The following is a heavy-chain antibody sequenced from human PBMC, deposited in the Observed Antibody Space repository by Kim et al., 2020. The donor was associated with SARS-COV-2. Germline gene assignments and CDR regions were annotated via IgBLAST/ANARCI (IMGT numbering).Heavy chain of an antibody. Sequence: GGSLRLSCAASGFTFSNAWMSWVRQAPGKGLEWVGRIKSKTDGGTTDYAAPVKGRFSISRDDSKNTLYLQMNSLKTEDTAVYYCTTDSRLMITFGGVILFDYWGQGTLVTVSS. CDR3: TTDSRLMITFGGVILFDY. D-gene: IGHD3-16*01. CDR2: IKSKTDGGTT. J-gene: IGHJ4*02. V-gene: IGHV3-15*01. CDR1: GFTFSNAW.